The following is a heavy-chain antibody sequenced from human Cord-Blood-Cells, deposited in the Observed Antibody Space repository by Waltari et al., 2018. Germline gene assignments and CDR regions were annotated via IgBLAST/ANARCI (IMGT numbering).Heavy chain of an antibody. CDR2: ISYDGSNK. Sequence: QVQLVESGGGVVQPGRSLRLSCAASGFTFSSYGMHWVRQAPGKGLEWVAVISYDGSNKYYADSVKGRFTISRDNSKNTLYPQMNSLRAEDTAVYYCAKDLGLYWGQGTLVTVSS. J-gene: IGHJ4*02. CDR1: GFTFSSYG. V-gene: IGHV3-30*18. D-gene: IGHD7-27*01. CDR3: AKDLGLY.